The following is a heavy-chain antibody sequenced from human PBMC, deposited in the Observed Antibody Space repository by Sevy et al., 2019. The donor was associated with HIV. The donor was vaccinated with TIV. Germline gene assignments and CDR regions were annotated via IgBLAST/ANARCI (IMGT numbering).Heavy chain of an antibody. J-gene: IGHJ6*02. D-gene: IGHD2-8*02. CDR2: INPSGGST. V-gene: IGHV1-46*03. Sequence: ASVKVSFKASGYAFTSYYMHWVRQAAGQGLEWMGIINPSGGSTSYAQKFQGRVTMTRDTSTSTVYMELSSLRSEDTAVYYCASVRLTTGGYGMDVWGQGTTVTVSS. CDR1: GYAFTSYY. CDR3: ASVRLTTGGYGMDV.